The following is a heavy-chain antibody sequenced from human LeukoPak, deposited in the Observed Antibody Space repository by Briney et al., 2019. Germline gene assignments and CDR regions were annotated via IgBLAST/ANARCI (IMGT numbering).Heavy chain of an antibody. V-gene: IGHV3-21*01. J-gene: IGHJ4*02. CDR2: ISSSSSYI. CDR3: ARAPLHLAMYHYFDY. Sequence: GGSLRLSCEASGFTFSSYSVNWVRQSPGKGLEWVSYISSSSSYIHYADSVKGRFTISRDNAKKSLYLQMNSLRAEDTAVYYCARAPLHLAMYHYFDYWGQGTLVTVSS. CDR1: GFTFSSYS. D-gene: IGHD2-2*01.